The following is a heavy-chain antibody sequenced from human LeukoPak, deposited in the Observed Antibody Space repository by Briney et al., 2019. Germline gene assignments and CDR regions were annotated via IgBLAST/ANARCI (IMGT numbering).Heavy chain of an antibody. D-gene: IGHD3-10*01. V-gene: IGHV1-8*01. CDR3: ARSSASRRFTYYYYYMDV. Sequence: GASVKVSCKASGYTFTSYDINWVRQATGRGLEWMGWMNPNSGNHGYAQNFQGRVTMNRNTSISTAYMELSSLRSEHTAVYYCARSSASRRFTYYYYYMDVWGKGTTVTVSS. J-gene: IGHJ6*03. CDR1: GYTFTSYD. CDR2: MNPNSGNH.